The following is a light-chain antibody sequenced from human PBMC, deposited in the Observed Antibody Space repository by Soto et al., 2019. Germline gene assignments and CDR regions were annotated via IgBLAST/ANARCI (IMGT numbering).Light chain of an antibody. J-gene: IGKJ3*01. CDR1: QSVSRNS. V-gene: IGKV3-20*01. Sequence: EIVLTQSPGTLSLSPRERATLSCRASQSVSRNSLAWYQQQPGQAPRLLIYGASSRATDIPDRFSGSGSGTDFTLIVSRLEPEDFAVYFCQQYGTSPPTFGPGTKVDIK. CDR2: GAS. CDR3: QQYGTSPPT.